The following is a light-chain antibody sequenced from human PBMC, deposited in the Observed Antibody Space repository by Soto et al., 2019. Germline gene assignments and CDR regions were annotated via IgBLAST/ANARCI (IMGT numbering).Light chain of an antibody. V-gene: IGKV3D-15*01. J-gene: IGKJ2*01. CDR1: QSVGSN. CDR2: GAS. Sequence: EIVMTQSPATLSVSPGERATVSCRASQSVGSNLAWYQQKPGQPPRLLIYGASTRASGIPARFTGSGSGTEFTLTISSLQAEDFALDYCQQYNNWTPFTFGQGTNLDI. CDR3: QQYNNWTPFT.